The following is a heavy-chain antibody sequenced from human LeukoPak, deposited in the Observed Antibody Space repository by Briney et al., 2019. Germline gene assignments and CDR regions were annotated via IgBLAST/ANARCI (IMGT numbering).Heavy chain of an antibody. CDR2: INPNSGGT. Sequence: ASVKVSCKASGYTFTGYYMHWVRQAPGQGLEWMGWINPNSGGTNYVQKFQGRVTMTRDTSISTAYMELSRLRSDDTAVYYCARGKQYDAFDIWGQGTMVTVSS. D-gene: IGHD6-19*01. J-gene: IGHJ3*02. CDR3: ARGKQYDAFDI. CDR1: GYTFTGYY. V-gene: IGHV1-2*02.